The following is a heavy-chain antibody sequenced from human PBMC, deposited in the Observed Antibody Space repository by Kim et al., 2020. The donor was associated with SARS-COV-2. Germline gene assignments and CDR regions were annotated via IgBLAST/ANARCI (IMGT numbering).Heavy chain of an antibody. CDR1: GYTFTSYA. Sequence: ASVKVSCKASGYTFTSYAMNWVRQAPGQGLEWMGWINTNTGNPTYAQGFTGRFVFSLDTSVSTAYLQISSLKAEDTAVYYCARDKVNGAAADNWFDPWGQGTLVTVSS. CDR3: ARDKVNGAAADNWFDP. D-gene: IGHD6-13*01. J-gene: IGHJ5*02. CDR2: INTNTGNP. V-gene: IGHV7-4-1*02.